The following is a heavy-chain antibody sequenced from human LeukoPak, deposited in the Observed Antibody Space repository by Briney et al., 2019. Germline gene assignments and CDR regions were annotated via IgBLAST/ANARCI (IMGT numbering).Heavy chain of an antibody. CDR2: IYTSGST. CDR3: ARGGGITMVRGVIIENPFDY. Sequence: SETLSLTCTVSGGSISSYYWSWIRQPPGKGLEWIGYIYTSGSTNYNPSLKSRVTISVDTSKNQFSLKLSSVTAADTAVYYCARGGGITMVRGVIIENPFDYWGQGTLVTVSS. J-gene: IGHJ4*02. D-gene: IGHD3-10*01. V-gene: IGHV4-4*09. CDR1: GGSISSYY.